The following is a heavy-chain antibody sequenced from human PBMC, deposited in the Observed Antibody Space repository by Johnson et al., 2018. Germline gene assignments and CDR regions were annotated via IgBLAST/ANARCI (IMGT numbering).Heavy chain of an antibody. V-gene: IGHV3-30-3*01. CDR1: GFTFSNHA. Sequence: QLVQSGGGVVQPGRSLRLSCATSGFTFSNHAMHWVRQAPGKGLEWLGVISKDGSDKYYVDSVRGRFTISRDNAKNTLYLQMNSLRAEDTAVYYCARLREDYDSSGFRGYYYYFMDVWGKGTTVNVSS. J-gene: IGHJ6*03. D-gene: IGHD3-22*01. CDR2: ISKDGSDK. CDR3: ARLREDYDSSGFRGYYYYFMDV.